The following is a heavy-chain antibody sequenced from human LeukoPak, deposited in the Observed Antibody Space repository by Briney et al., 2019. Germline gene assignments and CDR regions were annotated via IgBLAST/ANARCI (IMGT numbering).Heavy chain of an antibody. V-gene: IGHV3-11*01. CDR3: AKISCSSTSCPGGYYFDY. Sequence: GGSLRLSCAASGFTFSDHYMSWIRQAPGKGLEWVSYISSSGSTIYYADSVKGRFTISRDKSKNTLYLQMNSLRAEDTAVYYCAKISCSSTSCPGGYYFDYWGQGTLVTVSS. D-gene: IGHD2-2*01. CDR2: ISSSGSTI. J-gene: IGHJ4*02. CDR1: GFTFSDHY.